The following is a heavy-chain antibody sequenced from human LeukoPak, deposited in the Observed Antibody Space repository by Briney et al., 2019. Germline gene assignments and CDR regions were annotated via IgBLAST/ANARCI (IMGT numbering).Heavy chain of an antibody. V-gene: IGHV4-38-2*01. CDR1: GYSISSGYN. J-gene: IGHJ4*02. CDR2: IYHSGST. Sequence: PSETLSLTCAVSGYSISSGYNWGWIRQPPGKGLEWIGSIYHSGSTYYNPSLKSRVTISVDTSKNQFPLKLSSVTAADTAVYYCARLRVNYDFWTDYWGQGTLVTVSS. D-gene: IGHD3-3*01. CDR3: ARLRVNYDFWTDY.